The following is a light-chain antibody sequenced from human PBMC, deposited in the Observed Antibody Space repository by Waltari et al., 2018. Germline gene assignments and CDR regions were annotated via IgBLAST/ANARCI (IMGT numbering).Light chain of an antibody. Sequence: ELVLTLSPGSLPSSPGERVTLSCRASQSVSRALAWYQPKPGQAPSLLIFGASNRATGIPDRFSGSGSETDFSLTITRLGPVGIAVYYCQHYVRLPGTFGRGTKVEIK. J-gene: IGKJ1*01. CDR2: GAS. V-gene: IGKV3-20*01. CDR1: QSVSRA. CDR3: QHYVRLPGT.